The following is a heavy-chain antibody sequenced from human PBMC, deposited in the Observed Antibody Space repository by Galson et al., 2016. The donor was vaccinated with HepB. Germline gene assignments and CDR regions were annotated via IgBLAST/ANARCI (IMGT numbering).Heavy chain of an antibody. CDR2: TYYRSKWYS. D-gene: IGHD3-22*01. CDR3: TRVWYDSTGYDQNTYLYFGMDG. CDR1: GDSVSSNIAA. J-gene: IGHJ6*02. V-gene: IGHV6-1*01. Sequence: CAISGDSVSSNIAAWNWIRQSPSRGLEWLGRTYYRSKWYSDYAVSVKSRITINPDTSKNQFSLRLNSVTPEDTAVYYCTRVWYDSTGYDQNTYLYFGMDGWGQVTTVTVSS.